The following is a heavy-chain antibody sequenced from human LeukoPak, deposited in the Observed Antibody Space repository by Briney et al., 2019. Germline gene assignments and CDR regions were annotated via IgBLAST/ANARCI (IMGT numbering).Heavy chain of an antibody. V-gene: IGHV3-64D*06. CDR2: ISSNGGST. J-gene: IGHJ4*02. Sequence: PGGSLRLSCSASGFTFSSYAMHWVRQAPGKGLEYVSGISSNGGSTYYADSVKGRFTISRDNSKNTLYLQMSSLRAEDTAVYCCVKGIAMVWGPMSDWGQGTLVTVSS. D-gene: IGHD3-10*01. CDR3: VKGIAMVWGPMSD. CDR1: GFTFSSYA.